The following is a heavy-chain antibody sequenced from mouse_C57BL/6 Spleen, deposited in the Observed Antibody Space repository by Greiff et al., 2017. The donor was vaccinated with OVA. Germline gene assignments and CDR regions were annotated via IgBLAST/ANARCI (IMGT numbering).Heavy chain of an antibody. J-gene: IGHJ2*01. Sequence: VQLQQPGAELVKPGASVKMSCKASGYTFTSYWITWVKQRPGQGLEWIGDIYPGSGSTNYNEKFKSKATLTVDTSSSTAYMQLSSLTSEDSAVYYCARYEVTTLYFDYWGQGTTLTVSS. V-gene: IGHV1-55*01. CDR2: IYPGSGST. CDR1: GYTFTSYW. D-gene: IGHD1-1*01. CDR3: ARYEVTTLYFDY.